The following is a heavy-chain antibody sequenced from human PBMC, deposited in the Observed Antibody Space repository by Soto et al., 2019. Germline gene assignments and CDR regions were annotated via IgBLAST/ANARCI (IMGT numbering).Heavy chain of an antibody. CDR2: IIPILGIA. CDR1: GGTFSSYT. CDR3: AREEDDYIWGSLNPASDYYYYMDF. V-gene: IGHV1-69*04. Sequence: GASVKVSCKASGGTFSSYTISWVRQAPGQGLEWMGRIIPILGIANYAQKFQGRVTITADKSTSTAYMELSSLRSEDTAVYYCAREEDDYIWGSLNPASDYYYYMDFWGKGIMVTVSS. J-gene: IGHJ6*03. D-gene: IGHD3-16*01.